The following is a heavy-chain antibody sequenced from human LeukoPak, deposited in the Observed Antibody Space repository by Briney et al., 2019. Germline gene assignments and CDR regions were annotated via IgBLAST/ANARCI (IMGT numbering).Heavy chain of an antibody. Sequence: GASVKVSCKASGGTFSSYAISWVRQAPGQGLEWMGGIIPIFGTANYAQKFQGRVTITADESTSTAYMELSSLRSEDTAVYYCARPKKYYDSWSGYSLYYYGMDVWGQGTTVTVSS. J-gene: IGHJ6*02. CDR1: GGTFSSYA. V-gene: IGHV1-69*13. CDR3: ARPKKYYDSWSGYSLYYYGMDV. CDR2: IIPIFGTA. D-gene: IGHD3-3*01.